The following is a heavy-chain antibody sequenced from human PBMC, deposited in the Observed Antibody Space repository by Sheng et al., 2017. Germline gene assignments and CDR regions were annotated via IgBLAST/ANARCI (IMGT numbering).Heavy chain of an antibody. CDR3: ASPTIRFTTGTNDAFDI. V-gene: IGHV4-38-2*01. CDR1: GYSISSGYY. Sequence: QVQLQESGPGLVKPSETLSLTCAVSGYSISSGYYWGWIRQPPGKGLEWIGSIYHSGSTYYNPSLKSRVTISVDTSKNQFSLKLSSVTAADTAVYYCASPTIRFTTGTNDAFDIWGQGTMVTVSS. CDR2: IYHSGST. J-gene: IGHJ3*02. D-gene: IGHD1-1*01.